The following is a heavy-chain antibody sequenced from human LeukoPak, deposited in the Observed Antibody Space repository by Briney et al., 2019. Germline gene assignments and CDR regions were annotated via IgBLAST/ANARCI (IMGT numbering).Heavy chain of an antibody. CDR3: AKDSYYGMDV. CDR2: ISGSGGST. J-gene: IGHJ6*02. V-gene: IGHV3-23*01. CDR1: GFTVSSNY. Sequence: GGSLRLSCVASGFTVSSNYMSWVRQAPGKGLEWVSAISGSGGSTYYADSVKGRFTISRDNSKNTLYLQMNSLRAEDTAVYYCAKDSYYGMDVWGQGTTVTVSS.